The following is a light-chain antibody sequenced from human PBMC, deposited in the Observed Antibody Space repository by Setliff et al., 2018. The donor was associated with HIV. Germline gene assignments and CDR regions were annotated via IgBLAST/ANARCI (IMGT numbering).Light chain of an antibody. V-gene: IGLV1-44*01. J-gene: IGLJ3*02. CDR2: SNN. Sequence: QSVLTQSPSASGTPGQRVTISCSGSSSNIGSNTVNWYQQLPGTAPKLLIYSNNQRPSGVPDRFSGSKSGTSASLAISGLQSEDEADYYCAAWDDSLNGWVFGGGTKATVL. CDR3: AAWDDSLNGWV. CDR1: SSNIGSNT.